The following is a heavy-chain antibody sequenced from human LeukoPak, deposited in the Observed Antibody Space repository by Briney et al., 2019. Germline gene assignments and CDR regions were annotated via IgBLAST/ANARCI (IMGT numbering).Heavy chain of an antibody. Sequence: KAGGSLRLSCAASGFTLSNAWMSWVRQAPGKGLEWVGRFRSKTDGGTIDYAAPVKGRFTISRDDSRNTLYLQMNSLKTEDTAVYYCTTVIMGAPKDDYWGQGTLVTVSS. V-gene: IGHV3-15*05. CDR2: FRSKTDGGTI. J-gene: IGHJ4*02. CDR3: TTVIMGAPKDDY. CDR1: GFTLSNAW. D-gene: IGHD1-26*01.